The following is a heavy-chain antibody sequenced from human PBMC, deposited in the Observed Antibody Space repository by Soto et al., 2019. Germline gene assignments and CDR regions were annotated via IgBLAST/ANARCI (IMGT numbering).Heavy chain of an antibody. D-gene: IGHD2-2*01. CDR2: ISGSGGST. V-gene: IGHV3-23*01. J-gene: IGHJ6*03. Sequence: EVQLLESGGGLVQPGGSLRLSCAASGFTFSSYAMSWVRQAPGKGLEWVSAISGSGGSTYYADSVKGRFTISRDNSKNTLYLQMNSLSDEDTAVYYCANSLVPAATGHMDVWGKGTTVTVSS. CDR1: GFTFSSYA. CDR3: ANSLVPAATGHMDV.